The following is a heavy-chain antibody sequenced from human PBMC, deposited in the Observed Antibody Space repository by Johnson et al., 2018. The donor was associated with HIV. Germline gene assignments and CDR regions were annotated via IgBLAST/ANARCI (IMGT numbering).Heavy chain of an antibody. CDR1: GFTFSIYG. CDR2: IWYDGSNK. V-gene: IGHV3-33*01. J-gene: IGHJ3*02. Sequence: QVQLVESGGGVVQPGRSLRLSCAASGFTFSIYGMHWVRQAPGKGLEWVAVIWYDGSNKYYSDSVKGRFTISRDNSKNTLYLQMNSLRAEDTAVYYCAREGQEFNDAFDIWGQGTMVTVSS. D-gene: IGHD3-10*01. CDR3: AREGQEFNDAFDI.